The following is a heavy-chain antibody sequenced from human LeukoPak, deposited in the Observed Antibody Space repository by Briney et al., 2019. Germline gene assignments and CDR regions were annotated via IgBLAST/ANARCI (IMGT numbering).Heavy chain of an antibody. CDR2: IYHSGST. CDR1: GGSVRSSSYF. Sequence: SETLSLTCTVSGGSVRSSSYFWAWIRQSPGKGLEWIATIYHSGSTYYNPSLKSRVTISVDTSKNQFSLKLSSVTAADTAVYYCARVESRALYFDHWGQGTLVTVSS. D-gene: IGHD3-3*01. V-gene: IGHV4-39*07. CDR3: ARVESRALYFDH. J-gene: IGHJ4*02.